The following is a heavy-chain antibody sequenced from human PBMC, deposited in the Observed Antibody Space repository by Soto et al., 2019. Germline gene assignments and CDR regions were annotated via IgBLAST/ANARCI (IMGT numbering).Heavy chain of an antibody. V-gene: IGHV1-8*01. Sequence: ASVKVSCKASGYTFTSYDINWVRQATGQGLEWMGWMNPNSGNTGYAQKFQGRVTMTRNTSISTAYMELSSLRSEDTAVYYCARGRRVAARPKNWFDPWGQVXLVTVPS. D-gene: IGHD6-6*01. CDR3: ARGRRVAARPKNWFDP. CDR1: GYTFTSYD. CDR2: MNPNSGNT. J-gene: IGHJ5*02.